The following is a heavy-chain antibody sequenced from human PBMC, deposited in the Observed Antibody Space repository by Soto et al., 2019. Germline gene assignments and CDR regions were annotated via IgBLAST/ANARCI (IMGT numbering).Heavy chain of an antibody. CDR3: ACGAKGVFVY. D-gene: IGHD2-8*01. V-gene: IGHV1-18*01. CDR2: ISAYNGNT. Sequence: QVQLVQSGAEVKKPGASVKVSCKASGYTFTSYGIGWVRQAPGQGREWMGWISAYNGNTNDAQKLQSRVTMTTDTSTSTAYMELRILRSDATDVYYCACGAKGVFVYWGQGTLVTDSS. CDR1: GYTFTSYG. J-gene: IGHJ4*02.